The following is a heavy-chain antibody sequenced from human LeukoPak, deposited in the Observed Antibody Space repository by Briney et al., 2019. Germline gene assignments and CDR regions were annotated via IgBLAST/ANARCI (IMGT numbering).Heavy chain of an antibody. V-gene: IGHV3-30-3*01. CDR2: ISYDGSNK. D-gene: IGHD3-3*01. CDR3: AGPSLRGWSGYGNFDY. Sequence: PGGSLRLSCAASGFTFSSYAMHWVRQAPGKGLEWVAVISYDGSNKYYADSVKGRFTISRDNSKNTLYLQMNSLRAEDTAVYYCAGPSLRGWSGYGNFDYWGQGTLVTVSS. J-gene: IGHJ4*02. CDR1: GFTFSSYA.